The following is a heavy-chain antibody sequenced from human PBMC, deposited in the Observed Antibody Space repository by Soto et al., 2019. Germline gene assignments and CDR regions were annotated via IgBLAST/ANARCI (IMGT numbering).Heavy chain of an antibody. V-gene: IGHV3-43*01. CDR3: AKDMAPAMGYYYYYGMDV. CDR2: ISWDGGST. D-gene: IGHD5-18*01. CDR1: GFTFDDYT. Sequence: GGSLRLSCAASGFTFDDYTMHWVRQAPGKGLEWVSLISWDGGSTYYAESVKGRFTISRDNSKNSLYLQMNSLRTEDTAMYYCAKDMAPAMGYYYYYGMDVWGQGTTVTVSS. J-gene: IGHJ6*02.